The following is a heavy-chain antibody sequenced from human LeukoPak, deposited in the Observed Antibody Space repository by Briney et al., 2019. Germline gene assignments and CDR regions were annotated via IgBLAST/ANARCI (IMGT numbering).Heavy chain of an antibody. V-gene: IGHV4-39*07. CDR1: GGSISSSSYY. CDR3: ASICSGGSCHSGHRWFDP. Sequence: SQTLFLTCTVSGGSISSSSYYWGWIRQSPGKGVEWIGNIYDSGSTYYNPSLKSRVTISVDTSKNQFSLKLRSVAAADTAVYYCASICSGGSCHSGHRWFDPWGQGTLVTVSS. J-gene: IGHJ5*02. CDR2: IYDSGST. D-gene: IGHD2-15*01.